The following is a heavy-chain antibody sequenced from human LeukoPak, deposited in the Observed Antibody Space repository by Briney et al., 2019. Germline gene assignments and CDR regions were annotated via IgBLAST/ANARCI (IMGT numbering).Heavy chain of an antibody. Sequence: GGSLRLSCVVSGFTLSSDWMSWVRQAPGKGLEWVANIKKDGIEKYYVESVKGRFTISRDNAKNSLSLQMNSLRAEDTAVYYCARGRYSSRSGGYYFDIWGQGTLVTVSS. CDR2: IKKDGIEK. V-gene: IGHV3-7*01. J-gene: IGHJ4*02. D-gene: IGHD2-2*01. CDR1: GFTLSSDW. CDR3: ARGRYSSRSGGYYFDI.